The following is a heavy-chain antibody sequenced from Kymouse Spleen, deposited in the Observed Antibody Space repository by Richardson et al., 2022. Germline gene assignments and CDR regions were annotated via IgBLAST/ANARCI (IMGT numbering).Heavy chain of an antibody. CDR2: IYHSGST. CDR1: GGSISSSNW. CDR3: ARDILTGYYYYYYYGMDV. D-gene: IGHD3-9*01. J-gene: IGHJ6*02. V-gene: IGHV4-4*02. Sequence: QVQLQESGPGLVKPSGTLSLTCAVSGGSISSSNWWSWVRQPPGKGLEWIGEIYHSGSTNYNPSLKSRVTISVDKSKNQFSLKLSSVTAADTAVYYCARDILTGYYYYYYYGMDVWGQGTTVTVSS.